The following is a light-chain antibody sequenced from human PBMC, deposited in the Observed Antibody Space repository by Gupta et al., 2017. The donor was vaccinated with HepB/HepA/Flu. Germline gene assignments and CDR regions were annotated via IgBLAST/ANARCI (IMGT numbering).Light chain of an antibody. CDR2: ATT. Sequence: DMQMTQSPASLSASIGDRVTITCRASQSITGYLNWYQQSPGKAPRLLIYATTTLQSGVPSRFSGSGCGTYFTLTSSSLQPEDFTTYYCQQSHTIPWTFGQGTKVEIK. CDR1: QSITGY. CDR3: QQSHTIPWT. V-gene: IGKV1-39*01. J-gene: IGKJ1*01.